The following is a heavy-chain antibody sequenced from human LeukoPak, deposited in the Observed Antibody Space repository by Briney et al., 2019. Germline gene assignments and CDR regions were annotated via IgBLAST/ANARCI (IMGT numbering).Heavy chain of an antibody. Sequence: PSETLSLTCTVSGGSISSYYWSWIRQPPGKGLEWIGYIYYSGSTNYNPSLKSRVTISVDTSKNQFSLKLSSVTAADTAVYYCARSNTVTYYYYYMDVWGKGTTVTVSS. CDR1: GGSISSYY. CDR3: ARSNTVTYYYYYMDV. CDR2: IYYSGST. D-gene: IGHD4-11*01. J-gene: IGHJ6*03. V-gene: IGHV4-59*01.